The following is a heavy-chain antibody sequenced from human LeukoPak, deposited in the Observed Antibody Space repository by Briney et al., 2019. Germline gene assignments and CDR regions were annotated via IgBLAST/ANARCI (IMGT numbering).Heavy chain of an antibody. J-gene: IGHJ3*02. D-gene: IGHD5-24*01. V-gene: IGHV5-51*01. CDR1: GYNFASYW. CDR3: ARRSREGYNCCEDFDI. Sequence: EEPLKIPCKGSGYNFASYWIGWVRQMPGKGLEWIGIIYPGDSDTRYSPSFQGQVTISGDKSIITAYLQWSSLKGSDTAMYYCARRSREGYNCCEDFDIWGEGTVVSLSS. CDR2: IYPGDSDT.